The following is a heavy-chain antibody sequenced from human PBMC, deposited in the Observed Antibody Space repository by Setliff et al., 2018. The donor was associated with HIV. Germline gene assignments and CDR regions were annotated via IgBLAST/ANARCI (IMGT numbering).Heavy chain of an antibody. J-gene: IGHJ4*02. CDR2: INHSGST. CDR1: GGSFSGYY. D-gene: IGHD2-15*01. CDR3: AREPNDCSSGSCYYGYYFDF. V-gene: IGHV4-34*01. Sequence: SLTCAVYGGSFSGYYWSWIRQPPGKGLEWIGEINHSGSTNYNPSLKSRVIISVDTSKNQFSLELSSVTAAVTAVYYCAREPNDCSSGSCYYGYYFDFWGQGTLVTVSS.